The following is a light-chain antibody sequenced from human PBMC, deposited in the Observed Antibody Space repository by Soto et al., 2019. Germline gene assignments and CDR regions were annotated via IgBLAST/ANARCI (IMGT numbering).Light chain of an antibody. CDR2: SNN. V-gene: IGLV1-44*01. CDR3: AAWDDSLNGPV. CDR1: SSNIGDNS. Sequence: QSVLTQPPSASGTPGQRVTISCSGSSSNIGDNSVNWYQQLPGTAPKLLVHSNNRRPSGVPDRFSGSKSGTSASLAISGLQSEDEADYYWAAWDDSLNGPVFGGGTKLTVL. J-gene: IGLJ2*01.